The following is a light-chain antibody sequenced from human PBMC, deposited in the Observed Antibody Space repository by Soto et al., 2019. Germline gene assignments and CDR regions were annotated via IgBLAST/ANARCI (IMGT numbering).Light chain of an antibody. V-gene: IGKV1-39*01. J-gene: IGKJ5*01. CDR1: QSISSY. Sequence: DIQMTQSPSSLSASVGDRSTITCLASQSISSYLNWYQQKPGKAPKLLIYAAYSLQSGVTSRFSGSGSGTDFTLTISSLQPEDFATYYCQQSYSTPITFGQGTRLDIK. CDR3: QQSYSTPIT. CDR2: AAY.